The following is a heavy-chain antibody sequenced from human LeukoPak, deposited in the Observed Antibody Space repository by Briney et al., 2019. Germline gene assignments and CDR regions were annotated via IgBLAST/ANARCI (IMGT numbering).Heavy chain of an antibody. J-gene: IGHJ5*02. CDR3: ARHGRRVTSSWFDP. Sequence: PSETLSLTCTVSNGSISGYYWSWIRQPPGRGLEWIGYIFYSGTTSYNPSLKSRVTISVDTSNNQFSLRLSSVAAADTAVYYCARHGRRVTSSWFDPWGQGTLVTVSS. CDR2: IFYSGTT. V-gene: IGHV4-59*08. CDR1: NGSISGYY. D-gene: IGHD2-21*02.